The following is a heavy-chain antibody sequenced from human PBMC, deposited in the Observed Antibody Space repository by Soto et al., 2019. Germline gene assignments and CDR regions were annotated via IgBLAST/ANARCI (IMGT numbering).Heavy chain of an antibody. Sequence: QVHLQQWGAGQLKPSETLSLTGAVYGGSFSGYYWSWIRQRPGKGLEWIGEINHSGSTNYSPTLKSRVAIAVDASQNQFSLKLGSVTAADTAVYYCAAFHVLLWFGESPNRHLQYWGQGTLVTVSS. CDR3: AAFHVLLWFGESPNRHLQY. CDR2: INHSGST. CDR1: GGSFSGYY. V-gene: IGHV4-34*01. D-gene: IGHD3-10*01. J-gene: IGHJ4*02.